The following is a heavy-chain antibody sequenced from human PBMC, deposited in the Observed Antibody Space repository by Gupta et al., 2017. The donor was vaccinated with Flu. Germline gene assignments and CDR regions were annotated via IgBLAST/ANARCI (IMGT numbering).Heavy chain of an antibody. CDR2: ST. V-gene: IGHV4-39*01. D-gene: IGHD1-26*01. Sequence: STYYNPSLKSRVTISVDTSKNQFSLKLSSVTAADTAVYYCARLPSSGSYYVFPLLPNWGQGTLVTVSS. CDR3: ARLPSSGSYYVFPLLPN. J-gene: IGHJ4*02.